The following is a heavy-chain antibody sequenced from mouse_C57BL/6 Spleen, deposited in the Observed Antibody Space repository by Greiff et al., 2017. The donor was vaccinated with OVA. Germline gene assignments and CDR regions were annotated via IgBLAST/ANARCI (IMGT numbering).Heavy chain of an antibody. J-gene: IGHJ2*01. CDR3: ARFITTVVADYFDY. CDR1: GYTFTGYW. Sequence: VKLVESGAELMKPGASVKLSCKATGYTFTGYWIEWVKQRPGHGLEWIGEILPGSGSTNYNAKFKGKATFTADTSSNTAYMQLSSLTTEDSAIYYCARFITTVVADYFDYWGQGTTLTVSS. CDR2: ILPGSGST. D-gene: IGHD1-1*01. V-gene: IGHV1-9*01.